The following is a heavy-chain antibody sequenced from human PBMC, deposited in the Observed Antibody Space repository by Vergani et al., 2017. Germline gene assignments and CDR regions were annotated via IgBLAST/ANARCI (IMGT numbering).Heavy chain of an antibody. D-gene: IGHD3-22*01. J-gene: IGHJ1*01. Sequence: QVQLVESGGGVVQPGGSLRLSCIASGFTFRIYGRHWVRQAAGKGLEWVAFIRYDGTKRFYGDSVKGRFTISRDNSQTTVFLQMNSLRADDSAVYYCTKAGQYDSDNFHDSWGQGALVTVAS. CDR2: IRYDGTKR. V-gene: IGHV3-30*02. CDR1: GFTFRIYG. CDR3: TKAGQYDSDNFHDS.